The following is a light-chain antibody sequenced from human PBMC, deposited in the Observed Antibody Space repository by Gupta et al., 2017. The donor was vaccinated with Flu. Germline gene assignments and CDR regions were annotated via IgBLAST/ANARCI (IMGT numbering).Light chain of an antibody. Sequence: PAGQSVFPSGEATLTGRASQSDNTKLAWYQHKHGQAPRLLIYGASTRASGVPARFSGSGSGTEFTLTISSLQSEDFAVYHCQQYNNWPLTFGGGTKVEIK. CDR3: QQYNNWPLT. CDR2: GAS. V-gene: IGKV3-15*01. CDR1: QSDNTK. J-gene: IGKJ4*01.